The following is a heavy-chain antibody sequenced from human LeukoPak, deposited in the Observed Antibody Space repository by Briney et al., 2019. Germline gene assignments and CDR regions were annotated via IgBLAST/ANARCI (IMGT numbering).Heavy chain of an antibody. Sequence: SVKVSCKASGCTFSSYAISWVRQAPGQGLEWMGGIIPIFGTANYAQKFQGRVTITTDESTSTAYMELSSLRSEDTAVYYCALTYYYDSSGSYPFDYWGQGTLVTVSS. J-gene: IGHJ4*02. D-gene: IGHD3-22*01. CDR2: IIPIFGTA. CDR3: ALTYYYDSSGSYPFDY. V-gene: IGHV1-69*05. CDR1: GCTFSSYA.